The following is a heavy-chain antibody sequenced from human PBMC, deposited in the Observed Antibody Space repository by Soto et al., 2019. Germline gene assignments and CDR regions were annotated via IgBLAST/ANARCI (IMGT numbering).Heavy chain of an antibody. D-gene: IGHD2-21*02. CDR2: IIPIFGTA. Sequence: SVKVSCKASGGTFSSYAISWVRQAPGQGLEWMGGIIPIFGTANYAQKFQGRVTITADESTSTAYMELSSLRSEDTAVYYCARAELHCGGDCYPAPSRTSPLEYWYFDLWGRGTRVTVSS. V-gene: IGHV1-69*13. CDR1: GGTFSSYA. CDR3: ARAELHCGGDCYPAPSRTSPLEYWYFDL. J-gene: IGHJ2*01.